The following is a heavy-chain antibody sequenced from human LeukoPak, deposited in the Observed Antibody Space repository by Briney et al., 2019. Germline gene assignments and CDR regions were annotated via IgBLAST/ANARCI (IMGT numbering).Heavy chain of an antibody. D-gene: IGHD2-2*01. CDR1: GFTFSSYA. CDR3: ASARCSDTRCYGPRDGYYGMDV. J-gene: IGHJ6*02. V-gene: IGHV3-53*01. Sequence: GGSLRLSCAASGFTFSSYAMHWVRQAPGKGLEWVAVIYSGGGAYYLDSVKGRFTISRDTSKNTLYLQMNSLRAEDTAVYYCASARCSDTRCYGPRDGYYGMDVWGQGTTVTVSS. CDR2: IYSGGGA.